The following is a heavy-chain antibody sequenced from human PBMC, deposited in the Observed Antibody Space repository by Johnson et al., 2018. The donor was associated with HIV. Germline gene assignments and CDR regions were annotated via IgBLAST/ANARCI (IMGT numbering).Heavy chain of an antibody. CDR3: AKDRSSGWYPAFDI. CDR2: ITGSGGSK. V-gene: IGHV3-23*04. Sequence: VQLVESGGGLVQPGGSLRLSCAASGFTFSSYAMSWVRQAPGQGLEWVSSITGSGGSKYYADSVKGRFTISRDNSKNTQYLQMNSLRAEDTAVYYCAKDRSSGWYPAFDIWGQGTMVTVSS. CDR1: GFTFSSYA. J-gene: IGHJ3*02. D-gene: IGHD6-19*01.